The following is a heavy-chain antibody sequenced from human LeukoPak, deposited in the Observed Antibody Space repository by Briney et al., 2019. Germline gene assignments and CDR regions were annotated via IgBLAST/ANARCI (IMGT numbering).Heavy chain of an antibody. CDR1: GFTFSSYA. J-gene: IGHJ4*02. D-gene: IGHD1-26*01. CDR2: ISGGGGST. CDR3: AKSPVGARGGFDY. V-gene: IGHV3-23*01. Sequence: GGSLRLSCAASGFTFSSYAMSWVRQAPGKGLEWVSAISGGGGSTYYADSVKGRFTISRDNSKNTLYLQMNSLRAEDTAVYYCAKSPVGARGGFDYWGQGTLVTVSS.